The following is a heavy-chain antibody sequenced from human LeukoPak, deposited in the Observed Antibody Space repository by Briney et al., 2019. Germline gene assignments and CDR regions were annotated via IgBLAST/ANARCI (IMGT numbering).Heavy chain of an antibody. CDR1: GGSISSSSYY. CDR3: IAMVRGVIDY. CDR2: IYYSGST. V-gene: IGHV4-39*07. Sequence: SSETLSLTCTVSGGSISSSSYYWGWIRQPPGKGLEWIGSIYYSGSTYYNPSLKSRVTISVDTSKNQFSLKLSSVTAADTAVYYCIAMVRGVIDYWGQGTLVTVSS. D-gene: IGHD3-10*01. J-gene: IGHJ4*02.